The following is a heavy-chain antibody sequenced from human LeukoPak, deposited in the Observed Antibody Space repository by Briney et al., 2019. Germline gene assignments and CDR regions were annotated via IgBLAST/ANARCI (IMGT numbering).Heavy chain of an antibody. CDR3: AARGNYDFWSGYYPTLDY. J-gene: IGHJ4*02. Sequence: SETLSLTSAVYGGSFSGYYWSWIRQPPGKGLEWIGEINHSGSTNYNPSLKSRVTISVDTSKNQFSLKLSSVTAADTAVYYCAARGNYDFWSGYYPTLDYWGQGTLVTVSS. V-gene: IGHV4-34*01. CDR1: GGSFSGYY. D-gene: IGHD3-3*01. CDR2: INHSGST.